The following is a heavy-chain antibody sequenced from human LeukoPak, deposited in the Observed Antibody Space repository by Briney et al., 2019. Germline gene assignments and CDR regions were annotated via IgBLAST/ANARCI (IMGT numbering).Heavy chain of an antibody. CDR1: GYTFTSYG. J-gene: IGHJ3*02. V-gene: IGHV1-18*01. CDR2: ISAYNGNT. D-gene: IGHD6-13*01. Sequence: ASVKVSCKASGYTFTSYGISWVRQAPGQGLEWKGWISAYNGNTNYAQKLQGRVTMTTDTSTSTAYMELRSLRSDDTAVYYCARDILLIAAAGKGDAFDIWGQGTMVTVSS. CDR3: ARDILLIAAAGKGDAFDI.